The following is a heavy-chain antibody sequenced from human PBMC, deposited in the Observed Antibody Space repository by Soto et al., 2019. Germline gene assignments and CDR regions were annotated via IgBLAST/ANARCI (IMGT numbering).Heavy chain of an antibody. CDR1: GFTFRTYG. CDR3: VRDHIAVAGFDY. J-gene: IGHJ4*02. D-gene: IGHD6-19*01. CDR2: IWYDGSDK. Sequence: PGGSLRLSCAASGFTFRTYGMHWVRQAPGKGLEWVAVIWYDGSDKYYADSVKGRFTISRDNSKNTLYLQMNSLRGEDTAIYYCVRDHIAVAGFDYWGQGTPVTVS. V-gene: IGHV3-33*01.